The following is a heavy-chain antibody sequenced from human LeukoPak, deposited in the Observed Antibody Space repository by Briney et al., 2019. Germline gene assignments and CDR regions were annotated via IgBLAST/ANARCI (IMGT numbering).Heavy chain of an antibody. CDR2: IKEDGTEK. D-gene: IGHD1-26*01. CDR3: ARGGWELDF. CDR1: GFTFRTHW. Sequence: PGGSLRLSCGASGFTFRTHWMAWVRQAPGKGLQWVAHIKEDGTEKYYLDSVRGRFTIAKDDTKNSLSLQMTSLRVDDTALYYCARGGWELDFWGQGTPVTVSS. V-gene: IGHV3-7*01. J-gene: IGHJ4*02.